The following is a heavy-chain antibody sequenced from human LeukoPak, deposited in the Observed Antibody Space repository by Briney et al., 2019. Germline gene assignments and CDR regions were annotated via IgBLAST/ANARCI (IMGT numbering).Heavy chain of an antibody. CDR1: GYSFTSYW. CDR3: ARTLGYSSSWYKGNWFDP. CDR2: IYPGDSDT. Sequence: GESLKISCKGSGYSFTSYWIGWVRQMPGKGLEWMGIIYPGDSDTRYSPSFQGQVTISADKSISTAYLQWSSLKASDTAMYYCARTLGYSSSWYKGNWFDPRGQGTLVTVSS. D-gene: IGHD6-13*01. V-gene: IGHV5-51*01. J-gene: IGHJ5*02.